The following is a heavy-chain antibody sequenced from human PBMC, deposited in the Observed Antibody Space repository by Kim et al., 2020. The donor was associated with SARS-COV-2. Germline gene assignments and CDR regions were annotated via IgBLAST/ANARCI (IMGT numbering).Heavy chain of an antibody. CDR2: IKSSGSST. CDR3: SIAVDLGDSNEVGY. V-gene: IGHV3-23*01. Sequence: GGSLRLSCAASGFTFSSYAMSWVRQAPGKGLEWVSGIKSSGSSTYYDDSVKGRVTITRDNANTTAYLQLNSNRVEVKAVYNCSIAVDLGDSNEVGYWGQG. D-gene: IGHD3-16*01. J-gene: IGHJ4*02. CDR1: GFTFSSYA.